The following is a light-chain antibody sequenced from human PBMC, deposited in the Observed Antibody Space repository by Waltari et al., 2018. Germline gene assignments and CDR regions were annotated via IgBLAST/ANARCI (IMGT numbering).Light chain of an antibody. CDR2: AAS. Sequence: DIQMTQPPSSVSASVADRVTITCRASPGISSWLAWYQQKPGKAPKLLIYAASSLQSGVPSRFSGSGSGTDFTLTISSLQPEDFATYYCQQANSFPPTFGGGTKVEIK. CDR1: PGISSW. V-gene: IGKV1-12*01. CDR3: QQANSFPPT. J-gene: IGKJ4*01.